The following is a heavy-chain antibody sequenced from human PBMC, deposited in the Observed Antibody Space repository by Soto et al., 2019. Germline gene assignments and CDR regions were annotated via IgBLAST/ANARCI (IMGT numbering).Heavy chain of an antibody. V-gene: IGHV1-2*04. J-gene: IGHJ6*02. Sequence: QVQLVQSGAEVKKPGASVKVSCKASGYTFTGYYMHWVRQAPGQGLEWMGWINPNSGGTNYAQKFQGWVTMTRDTSISTAYMELSRLRSDDTAVYYCARGPHYGDYGPLYYGMDVWGQGTTVTVSS. CDR3: ARGPHYGDYGPLYYGMDV. D-gene: IGHD4-17*01. CDR2: INPNSGGT. CDR1: GYTFTGYY.